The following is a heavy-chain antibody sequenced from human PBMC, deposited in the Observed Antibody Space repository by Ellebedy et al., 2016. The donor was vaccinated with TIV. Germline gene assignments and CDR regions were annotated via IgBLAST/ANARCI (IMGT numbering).Heavy chain of an antibody. CDR1: GLTFRSYA. J-gene: IGHJ2*01. V-gene: IGHV3-23*01. Sequence: GESLKISCAASGLTFRSYAMSWVRQAPGKGLELVSGISGSGDSTDYADSVKGRFTISRDNSKNTLYLQMNSLRAEDTAVYYCAKDFHYENWYFDLWGRGTLVTVSS. CDR3: AKDFHYENWYFDL. CDR2: ISGSGDST. D-gene: IGHD4-17*01.